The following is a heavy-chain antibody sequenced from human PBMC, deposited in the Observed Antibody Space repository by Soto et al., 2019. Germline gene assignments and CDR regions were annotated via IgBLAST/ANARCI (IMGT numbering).Heavy chain of an antibody. CDR3: ARDSVVRGFITSETYYYYYYGMDV. CDR2: ISAYNGNT. D-gene: IGHD3-10*01. V-gene: IGHV1-18*01. Sequence: QVQLVQSGAEVKKPGASVKVSCKASGYTFTSYVISWVRQAPGQGLEWMGWISAYNGNTNYAQKLQGRVTMTTDTSTSTAYRELRSRRSDDTAVYYCARDSVVRGFITSETYYYYYYGMDVWGQGTTVTVSS. CDR1: GYTFTSYV. J-gene: IGHJ6*02.